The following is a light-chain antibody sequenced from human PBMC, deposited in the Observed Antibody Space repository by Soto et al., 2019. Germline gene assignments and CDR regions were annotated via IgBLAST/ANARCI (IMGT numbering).Light chain of an antibody. CDR3: HVWDSSSGHYI. J-gene: IGLJ1*01. V-gene: IGLV3-21*02. CDR1: NIGRKS. CDR2: DDS. Sequence: SYALTQPPSASVAPGQTARISCGGNNIGRKSVHWYQQKPGRAPVVVVYDDSDRPSGIPERFSGANSGDTATLTISRVEAGDEADYYCHVWDSSSGHYIFGTGTKVTVL.